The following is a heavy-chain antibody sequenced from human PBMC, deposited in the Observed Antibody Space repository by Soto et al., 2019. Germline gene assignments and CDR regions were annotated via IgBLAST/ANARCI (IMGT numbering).Heavy chain of an antibody. Sequence: GASVRVSCKASGYTFKRYQIYWVRQAPGQRLECMGWINISNGNTEYSQNFQGRVTMTRDTSASTAYMELSSLRSEDTAVYYCARDTDLTLVTTLDYWGQGTPVTVSS. CDR2: INISNGNT. CDR1: GYTFKRYQ. V-gene: IGHV1-3*04. CDR3: ARDTDLTLVTTLDY. D-gene: IGHD4-17*01. J-gene: IGHJ4*02.